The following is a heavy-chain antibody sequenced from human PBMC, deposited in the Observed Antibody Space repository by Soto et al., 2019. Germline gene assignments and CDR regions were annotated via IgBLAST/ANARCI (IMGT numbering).Heavy chain of an antibody. Sequence: ASVKVSCKASGGTFSSYAISWVRQAPGQGLEWMGGIIPIFGTANYAQKFQGRVTITADESTSTAYMELSSLRSEDTAVYYCARDRPYSSSSTATLAWFDPWGQGTLVTVSS. D-gene: IGHD6-6*01. V-gene: IGHV1-69*13. CDR2: IIPIFGTA. CDR1: GGTFSSYA. CDR3: ARDRPYSSSSTATLAWFDP. J-gene: IGHJ5*02.